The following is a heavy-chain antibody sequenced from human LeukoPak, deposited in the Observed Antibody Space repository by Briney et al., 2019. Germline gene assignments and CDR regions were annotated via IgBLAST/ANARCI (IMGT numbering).Heavy chain of an antibody. J-gene: IGHJ3*02. Sequence: ASVKVSCKASGYTFTSYGISWVRQAPGQGLEWMGWISAYNGNTNYAQKLQGRVTMTTDTSTSTAYMELRSLRSDDTAVYYCARDIFREDYYDSSGYYPNDAFDIWGQGTMVTVSS. D-gene: IGHD3-22*01. CDR2: ISAYNGNT. V-gene: IGHV1-18*01. CDR3: ARDIFREDYYDSSGYYPNDAFDI. CDR1: GYTFTSYG.